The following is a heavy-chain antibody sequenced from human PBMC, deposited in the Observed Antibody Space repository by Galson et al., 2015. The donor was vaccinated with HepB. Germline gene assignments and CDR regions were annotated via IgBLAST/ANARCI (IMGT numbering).Heavy chain of an antibody. CDR2: INPSGGST. CDR1: GYTFTSYY. J-gene: IGHJ4*02. D-gene: IGHD3-3*01. V-gene: IGHV1-46*03. Sequence: SVKVSCKASGYTFTSYYMHWVRQAPGQGLEWMGIINPSGGSTNYAQKFQGRVNMTRDTSTSTVYMELSSLRSEDTAVYYCASSVGYYPFDYWGQGTLVTVSS. CDR3: ASSVGYYPFDY.